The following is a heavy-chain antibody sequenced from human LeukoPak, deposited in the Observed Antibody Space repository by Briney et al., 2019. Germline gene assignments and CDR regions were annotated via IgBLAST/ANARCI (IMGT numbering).Heavy chain of an antibody. CDR2: ISGSGGST. Sequence: GGSLRLSCAASGFTFSSYAMSWVRQAPGKGLEWVSAISGSGGSTYYADSVKGRFTISRDNAKNSVYLQMNSLRVEDTAVYYCARVVTGSGSYLDYWGQGTLVTVSS. CDR3: ARVVTGSGSYLDY. V-gene: IGHV3-23*01. CDR1: GFTFSSYA. J-gene: IGHJ4*02. D-gene: IGHD3-10*01.